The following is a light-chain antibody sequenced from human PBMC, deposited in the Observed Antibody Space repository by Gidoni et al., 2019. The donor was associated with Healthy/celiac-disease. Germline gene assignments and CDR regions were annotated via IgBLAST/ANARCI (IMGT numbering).Light chain of an antibody. Sequence: DIQMTQSPSTLSASVGDRVTITCRASQSISSWLAWYQQKPGKAPKPLIYKASSLESGVPSSFSGSGSGTEFTLTISSLQPDDFATYYCQQYNSYSYTFGQXTKLEIK. J-gene: IGKJ2*01. V-gene: IGKV1-5*03. CDR2: KAS. CDR3: QQYNSYSYT. CDR1: QSISSW.